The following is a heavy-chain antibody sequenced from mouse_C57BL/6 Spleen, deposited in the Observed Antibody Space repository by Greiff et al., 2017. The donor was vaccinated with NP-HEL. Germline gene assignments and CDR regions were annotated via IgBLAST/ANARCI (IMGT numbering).Heavy chain of an antibody. V-gene: IGHV3-6*01. CDR3: ARVGGSSLYYFDY. Sequence: EVKLQESGPGLVKPSQSLSLTCSVTGYSITSGYYWNWIRQFPGNKLEWMGYISYDGSNNYNPSLKNRISITRDTSKNQFFLKLNSVTTEDTATYYCARVGGSSLYYFDYWGQGTTLTVSS. J-gene: IGHJ2*01. CDR2: ISYDGSN. D-gene: IGHD1-1*01. CDR1: GYSITSGYY.